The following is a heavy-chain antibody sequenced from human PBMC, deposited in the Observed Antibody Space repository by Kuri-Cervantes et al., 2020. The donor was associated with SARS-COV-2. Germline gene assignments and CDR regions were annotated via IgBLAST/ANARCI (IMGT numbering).Heavy chain of an antibody. V-gene: IGHV3-23*01. CDR3: AKVILTSDSSTLGRFDF. J-gene: IGHJ4*02. D-gene: IGHD3-9*01. CDR1: GFSFSGYA. Sequence: GESLKISCAASGFSFSGYAMSWVRQPPGKGLERVSAISAGGDTVLYADSVRGPFTISRDNSKNTRYLQTNRLIAEDTAIYYCAKVILTSDSSTLGRFDFWGLGTPVTVSS. CDR2: ISAGGDTV.